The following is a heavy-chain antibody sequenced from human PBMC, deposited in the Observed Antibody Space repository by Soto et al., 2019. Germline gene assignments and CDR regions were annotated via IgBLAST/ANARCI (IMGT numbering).Heavy chain of an antibody. D-gene: IGHD3-10*01. CDR2: ISAYNGNT. CDR1: GYTFTSYG. CDR3: ARDRGTIVRGVTGDAFDI. Sequence: QVQLVQSGAEVKKPGASVKVSCKASGYTFTSYGISWVRQAPGQGLEWMGWISAYNGNTNYAQKVQGRVTMTTDTSTSTAYMELRSLRSDDTAVYYCARDRGTIVRGVTGDAFDIWGQGTMVTVSS. V-gene: IGHV1-18*01. J-gene: IGHJ3*02.